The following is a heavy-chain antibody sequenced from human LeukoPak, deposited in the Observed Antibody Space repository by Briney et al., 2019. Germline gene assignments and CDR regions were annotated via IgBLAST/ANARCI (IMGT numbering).Heavy chain of an antibody. CDR1: GFTFTDYF. D-gene: IGHD2-21*01. J-gene: IGHJ4*02. Sequence: PGGSLRLSCAASGFTFTDYFLGWIRQAPGKGLDWVSHISRQGDTIEYADSVKGRFTISRDNAKNSLYLQMKLLRGEDTAVYFCARVRRGDDSRYFDYWGQGALVTVSS. CDR2: ISRQGDTI. CDR3: ARVRRGDDSRYFDY. V-gene: IGHV3-11*01.